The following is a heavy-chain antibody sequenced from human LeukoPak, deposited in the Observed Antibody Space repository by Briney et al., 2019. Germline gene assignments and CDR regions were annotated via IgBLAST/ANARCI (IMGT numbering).Heavy chain of an antibody. CDR1: GFTFSNAW. J-gene: IGHJ4*02. CDR3: TTESYSGSYTLDY. V-gene: IGHV3-15*01. D-gene: IGHD1-26*01. CDR2: IKRKTDGGTT. Sequence: GGSLRLSCAASGFTFSNAWMSWVRQAPGKGLEWVGRIKRKTDGGTTDYAAPVQGRFTISRDDSRHTLYLQMNSLKTEDAAVYYCTTESYSGSYTLDYWGQGTLVTVSS.